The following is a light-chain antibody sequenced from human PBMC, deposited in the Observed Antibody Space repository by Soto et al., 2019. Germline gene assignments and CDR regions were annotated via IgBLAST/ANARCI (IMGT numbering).Light chain of an antibody. V-gene: IGKV3-15*01. CDR3: QQYDKWPRT. J-gene: IGKJ1*01. CDR2: GAS. Sequence: EIVMTQSPATLSVSPGERATLSCRASQSVSRNLAWYQHKPGQAPRLLIYGASTRATGIPARCSGSGSGGEFTLTISSLQSEDFAVYYCQQYDKWPRTFGRGNKVEIK. CDR1: QSVSRN.